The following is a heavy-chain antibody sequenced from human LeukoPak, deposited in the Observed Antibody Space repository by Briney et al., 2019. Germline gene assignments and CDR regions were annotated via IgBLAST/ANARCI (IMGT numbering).Heavy chain of an antibody. J-gene: IGHJ4*02. CDR2: IDYAGGST. CDR3: AATRVCGGVLLRPNCLYFED. CDR1: GFAFSSST. D-gene: IGHD3-10*01. V-gene: IGHV3-23*01. Sequence: GGSLRLSCGASGFAFSSSTMSWVRQAPGRGLEWVSGIDYAGGSTNYADSVQGRFTVSRDNSKNTLYLQMNSLRAEDTAIYYCAATRVCGGVLLRPNCLYFEDWGQGTLVTVSS.